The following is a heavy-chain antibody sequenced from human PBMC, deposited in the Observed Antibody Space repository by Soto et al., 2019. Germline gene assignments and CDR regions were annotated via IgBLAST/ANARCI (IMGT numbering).Heavy chain of an antibody. CDR3: STDSHFSSVFVRHDY. D-gene: IGHD3-10*01. J-gene: IGHJ4*01. Sequence: EVQLVESGGGLVKPGGSLRLSCAASGFTISDAWVNWVRQAPGMGLGWVGRIKSIPEGGVTDLAAAVKGTFAISRDDSKNIVYLQINSLNTEDTAMYYCSTDSHFSSVFVRHDYWGHGTLVIVSS. CDR2: IKSIPEGGVT. CDR1: GFTISDAW. V-gene: IGHV3-15*07.